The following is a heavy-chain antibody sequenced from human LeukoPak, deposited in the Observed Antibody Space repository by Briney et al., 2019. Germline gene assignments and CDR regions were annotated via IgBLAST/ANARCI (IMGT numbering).Heavy chain of an antibody. Sequence: PGGSLRLSCAVSGFTFNNYAMSWVRQAPGKGRDWVSSISDTSVGTYYADSVKGRFTISRDNSKDTLYLQMHSLRAEDTAIYYCAKDWQVGYGSSWYYYFDYWGQGTPVIVSS. CDR3: AKDWQVGYGSSWYYYFDY. V-gene: IGHV3-23*01. CDR1: GFTFNNYA. D-gene: IGHD6-13*01. J-gene: IGHJ4*02. CDR2: ISDTSVGT.